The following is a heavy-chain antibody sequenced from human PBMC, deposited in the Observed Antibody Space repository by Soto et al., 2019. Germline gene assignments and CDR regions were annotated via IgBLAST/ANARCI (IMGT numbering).Heavy chain of an antibody. V-gene: IGHV4-59*01. D-gene: IGHD3-22*01. CDR3: ARDFSGFYYYDY. J-gene: IGHJ4*02. CDR1: GGSLSGYY. Sequence: SETLSLTCTVSGGSLSGYYWNSIRQPPGKGLEWIGNIYYSGSTNYNPSLKSRVAISVDTSKDQFSLKLSSVTAADTAVYYCARDFSGFYYYDYWGQGPLVTVSS. CDR2: IYYSGST.